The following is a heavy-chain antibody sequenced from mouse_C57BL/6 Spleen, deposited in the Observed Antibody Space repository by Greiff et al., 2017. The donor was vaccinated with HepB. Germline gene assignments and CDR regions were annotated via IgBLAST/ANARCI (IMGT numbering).Heavy chain of an antibody. D-gene: IGHD1-1*01. Sequence: EVKVEESGGGLVKPGGSLKLSCAASGFTFSDYGMHWVRQAPEKGLEWVAYISSGSSTIYYADTVKGRFTISRDNAKNTLFLQMTSLRSEDTAMYYCARRYGSNDWYFDVWGTGTTVTVSS. CDR1: GFTFSDYG. V-gene: IGHV5-17*01. CDR2: ISSGSSTI. CDR3: ARRYGSNDWYFDV. J-gene: IGHJ1*03.